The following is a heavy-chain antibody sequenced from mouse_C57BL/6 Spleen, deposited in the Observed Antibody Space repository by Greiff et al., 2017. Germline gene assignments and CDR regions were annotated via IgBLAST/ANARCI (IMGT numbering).Heavy chain of an antibody. D-gene: IGHD1-1*01. CDR2: ILPGSGST. V-gene: IGHV1-9*01. Sequence: VKLQQSGAELMKPGASVKLSCKATGYTFTGYWIEWVKQRPGHGLEWIGEILPGSGSTNDNEKFKGKATFTADTSSNTAYMQLSSLTTEDSAIYYCARSTYYYGSSYDYAMDYWGQGTSVTVSS. J-gene: IGHJ4*01. CDR3: ARSTYYYGSSYDYAMDY. CDR1: GYTFTGYW.